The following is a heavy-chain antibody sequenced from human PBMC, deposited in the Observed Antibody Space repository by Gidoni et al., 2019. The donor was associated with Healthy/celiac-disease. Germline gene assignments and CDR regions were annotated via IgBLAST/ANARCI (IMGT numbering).Heavy chain of an antibody. V-gene: IGHV3-23*01. J-gene: IGHJ4*02. CDR3: AKDPPGSYYEPLYYFDY. Sequence: ELQLLQSGGGLVQPGRSLRLSCAAPALTLTRYSMSWVRQAPGKGLEWVSAISGSGGSTYYADSVKGRFTISRDNSKNTLYLQMNSLRAEDTAVYYCAKDPPGSYYEPLYYFDYWGQGTLVTVSS. D-gene: IGHD3-22*01. CDR2: ISGSGGST. CDR1: ALTLTRYS.